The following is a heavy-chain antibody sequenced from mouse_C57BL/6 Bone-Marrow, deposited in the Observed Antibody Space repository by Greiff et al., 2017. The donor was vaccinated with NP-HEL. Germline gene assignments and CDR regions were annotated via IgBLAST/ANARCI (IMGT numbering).Heavy chain of an antibody. CDR3: AREAITPY. J-gene: IGHJ2*01. Sequence: DVHLVESGGGLVKPGGSLKLSCAASGFTFSSYAMSWVRQTPEKRLEWVATISDGGSYTYYPDNVKGRFTISRDNAKNNLYLQMSHLKSEDTAMYYCAREAITPYWGQGTTLTVSS. D-gene: IGHD2-4*01. CDR2: ISDGGSYT. CDR1: GFTFSSYA. V-gene: IGHV5-4*01.